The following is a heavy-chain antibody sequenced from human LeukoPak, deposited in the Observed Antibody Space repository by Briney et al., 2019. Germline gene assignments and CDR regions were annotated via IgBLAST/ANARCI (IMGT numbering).Heavy chain of an antibody. CDR2: IKSKTDGGTP. CDR1: GFTFSNAW. D-gene: IGHD4-17*01. V-gene: IGHV3-15*01. Sequence: GGSLRLSCAASGFTFSNAWMNWVRQAPGKGLEWVGLIKSKTDGGTPDYAAPVNGRLTISRDDSKNTLYLQMNSLKTEDTAVYYCTTDVTSVTDSIPYWGQGTLVTVSS. J-gene: IGHJ4*02. CDR3: TTDVTSVTDSIPY.